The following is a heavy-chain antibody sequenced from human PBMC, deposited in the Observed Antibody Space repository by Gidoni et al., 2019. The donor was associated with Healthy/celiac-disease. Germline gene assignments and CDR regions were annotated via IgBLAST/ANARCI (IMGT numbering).Heavy chain of an antibody. D-gene: IGHD3-3*01. CDR3: ARVTDYDFWSGYLGFDY. CDR2: ISSSGSTI. J-gene: IGHJ4*02. Sequence: EVQLVESGGGLVQPGGSLRLSCAASGFTFSSYEMNWVRQAPGKGLEWVSYISSSGSTIYYADSVKGRFTISRDNAKNSLYLQMNSLRAEDTAVYYCARVTDYDFWSGYLGFDYWGQGTLVTVSS. CDR1: GFTFSSYE. V-gene: IGHV3-48*03.